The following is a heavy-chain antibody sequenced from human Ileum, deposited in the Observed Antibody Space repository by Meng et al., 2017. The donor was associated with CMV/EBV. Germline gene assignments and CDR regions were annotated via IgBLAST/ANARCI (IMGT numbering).Heavy chain of an antibody. Sequence: GESLKISCAASGFDFSTYWMHWVRQAPEKGLVWVARISGDGSVTNYADSVRGRITISRDNAKSTLYVQMNSLRVEDTAVYYCARGDDWRDYYGMDIWGQGTTVTVSS. CDR2: ISGDGSVT. J-gene: IGHJ6*02. V-gene: IGHV3-74*01. CDR1: GFDFSTYW. D-gene: IGHD3-9*01. CDR3: ARGDDWRDYYGMDI.